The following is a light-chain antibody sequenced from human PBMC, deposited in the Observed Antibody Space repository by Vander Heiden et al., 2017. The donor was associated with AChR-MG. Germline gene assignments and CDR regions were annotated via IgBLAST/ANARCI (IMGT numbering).Light chain of an antibody. J-gene: IGKJ1*01. Sequence: ILITQPPATLSVSPGERSIPSCRASLSVSNNLAWYQKKPGQAPRLLIYAASTRATGIPARFSGSASGTEFTLTVGSLQSEDFAVYYCQRYNNWPQAFGQRTKVEIK. CDR3: QRYNNWPQA. V-gene: IGKV3-15*01. CDR2: AAS. CDR1: LSVSNN.